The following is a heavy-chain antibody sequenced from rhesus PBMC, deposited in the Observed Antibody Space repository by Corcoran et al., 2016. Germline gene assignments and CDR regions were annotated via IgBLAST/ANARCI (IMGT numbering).Heavy chain of an antibody. D-gene: IGHD1-38*01. CDR1: GFSFSNFL. CDR2: ISEGGGTT. V-gene: IGHV3-100*01. J-gene: IGHJ5-1*01. CDR3: MRGDGVPGTLWGLRRFDV. Sequence: EVQLVESGGALVKPGGSLRLSCVASGFSFSNFLLYWVRQAPGKGLEWVSVISEGGGTTYYADSVKGRFTMSRDNAKNSLFLQMNSLRVEDTAVYFCMRGDGVPGTLWGLRRFDVWGPGVLVTVSS.